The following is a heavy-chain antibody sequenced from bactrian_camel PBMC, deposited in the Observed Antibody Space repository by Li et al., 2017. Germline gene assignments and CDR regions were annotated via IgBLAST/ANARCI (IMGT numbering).Heavy chain of an antibody. CDR2: IYTGGVSTYT. D-gene: IGHD1*01. Sequence: VQLVESGGGSVQAGGSLRLSCEIRAYPYKTYCLGWFRQAPGKEREGAASIYTGGVSTYTYYADSVKGRFIISRDNVRNTVYLQLNSLKTEDTGIYYCVEGGFLQRGPGLKARGPRSPSP. CDR1: AYPYKTYC. V-gene: IGHV3S1*01. J-gene: IGHJ4*01.